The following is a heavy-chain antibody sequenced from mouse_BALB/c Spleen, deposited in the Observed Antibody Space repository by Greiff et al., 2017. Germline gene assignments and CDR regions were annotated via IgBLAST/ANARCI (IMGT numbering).Heavy chain of an antibody. V-gene: IGHV5-6*01. J-gene: IGHJ3*01. CDR3: ARHGGSSWFAY. CDR1: GFTFSSYG. Sequence: EVQLVESGGDLVKPGGSLKLSCAASGFTFSSYGMSWVRQTPDKRLEWVATISSGGSYTYYTDIVKGRFTISRDNAKNTLYLQMSNLKSEDTAMYYCARHGGSSWFAYWGQGTLVTVSA. D-gene: IGHD1-1*01. CDR2: ISSGGSYT.